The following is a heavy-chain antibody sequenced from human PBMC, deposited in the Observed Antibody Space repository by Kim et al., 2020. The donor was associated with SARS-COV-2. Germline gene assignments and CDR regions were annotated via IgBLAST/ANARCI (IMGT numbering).Heavy chain of an antibody. CDR1: GFTFSNYG. Sequence: GGSLRLSCAASGFTFSNYGMHWVRQAPGKGLEWVAVISYDGSNKYYADSVKGRFTISRDNSKNTLYLQMNSLRAEDTAVYYCAKDSYGMDVWGQGTTVTV. CDR3: AKDSYGMDV. J-gene: IGHJ6*02. V-gene: IGHV3-30*18. CDR2: ISYDGSNK.